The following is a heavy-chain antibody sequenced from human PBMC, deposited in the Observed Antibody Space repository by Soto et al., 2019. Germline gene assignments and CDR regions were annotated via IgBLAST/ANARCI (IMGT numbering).Heavy chain of an antibody. V-gene: IGHV4-31*03. J-gene: IGHJ6*02. CDR1: GGSMSSGVFY. CDR2: IYYSGST. Sequence: SWTLSLTCTFSGGSMSSGVFYWSWIRQHPGKGLEWIGYIYYSGSTYYNPSLKSRVTISVDTSKNQFSLKLSSVTAADTAVYYCARYCLYGDYYYGMDVWGQGTTVTVSS. CDR3: ARYCLYGDYYYGMDV. D-gene: IGHD2-15*01.